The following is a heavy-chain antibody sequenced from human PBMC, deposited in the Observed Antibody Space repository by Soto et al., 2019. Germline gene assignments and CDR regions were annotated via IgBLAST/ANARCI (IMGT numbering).Heavy chain of an antibody. CDR3: ARIAQRIQLWYNYYYGMDV. CDR2: IWYDGSNK. J-gene: IGHJ6*02. V-gene: IGHV3-33*01. Sequence: ESGGGVVQPGRSLRLSCAASGFTFSSYGMHWVRQAPGKGLEWVAVIWYDGSNKYYADSVKGRFTISRDNSKNTLYLQMNSLRAEDTAVYYCARIAQRIQLWYNYYYGMDVWGQGTTVTVSS. CDR1: GFTFSSYG. D-gene: IGHD5-18*01.